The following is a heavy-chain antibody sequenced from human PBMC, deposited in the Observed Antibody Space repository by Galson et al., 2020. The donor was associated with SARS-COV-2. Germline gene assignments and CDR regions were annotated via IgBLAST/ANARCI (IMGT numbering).Heavy chain of an antibody. D-gene: IGHD2-8*01. CDR3: ARHGCTNGVCQFDY. J-gene: IGHJ4*02. Sequence: SQTLSLTCSVSGDSIGDTYYYWGWIRQAPGKGLQWIGSIYSNGGTYYNPSLESRVTMSLDTSQNLYSLTLRSVAAADTAIYYCARHGCTNGVCQFDYWGRGTLLIVSS. CDR2: IYSNGGT. CDR1: GDSIGDTYYY. V-gene: IGHV4-39*01.